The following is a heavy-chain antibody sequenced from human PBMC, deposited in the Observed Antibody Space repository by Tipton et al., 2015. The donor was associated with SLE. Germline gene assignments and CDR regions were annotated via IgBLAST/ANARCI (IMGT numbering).Heavy chain of an antibody. CDR2: IYYSGST. J-gene: IGHJ5*02. V-gene: IGHV4-39*07. CDR3: ARVQAYEGFDP. Sequence: TLSLTCTVSGGSISSGSYYWGWIRQPPGKGLEWIGSIYYSGSTYYNPSLKSRVTISVDTSKNQFSLRLSSVTAADTAVHYCARVQAYEGFDPWGQGTLVTVSS. CDR1: GGSISSGSYY. D-gene: IGHD3-16*01.